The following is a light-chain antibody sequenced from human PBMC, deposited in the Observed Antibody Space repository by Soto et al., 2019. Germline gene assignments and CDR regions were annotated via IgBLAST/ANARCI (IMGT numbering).Light chain of an antibody. Sequence: EIVLTQSPVTLSLSPGERATLSCRASQSVTKNNLKWYQQKPGQSPRLLIYNASTRTTGLPARFSGSGSGTDFTLTISSLEPEDFATYFCQQSGNWPHLGQGTRLEIK. J-gene: IGKJ5*01. CDR1: QSVTKNN. V-gene: IGKV3-11*01. CDR2: NAS. CDR3: QQSGNWPH.